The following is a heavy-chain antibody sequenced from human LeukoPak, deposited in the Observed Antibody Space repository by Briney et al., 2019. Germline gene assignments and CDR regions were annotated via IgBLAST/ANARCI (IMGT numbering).Heavy chain of an antibody. Sequence: SETLSLTCTVSGGSISSSSFYWGWIRQPPGKGLEWIAIISYSGSTYYNPSLKSRVTISVDTSKNQFSLKLISVTAADTAVYYCARDGGSSGHFDYWGQGTLVTVSS. V-gene: IGHV4-39*07. CDR2: ISYSGST. CDR1: GGSISSSSFY. CDR3: ARDGGSSGHFDY. J-gene: IGHJ4*02. D-gene: IGHD3-22*01.